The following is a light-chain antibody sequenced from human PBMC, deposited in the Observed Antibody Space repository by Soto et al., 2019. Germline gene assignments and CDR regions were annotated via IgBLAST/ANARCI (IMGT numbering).Light chain of an antibody. CDR1: QSISGN. CDR2: HTS. J-gene: IGKJ5*01. Sequence: EIMMKHSPATLSVSPGEAATLYLRASQSISGNLAWDQQKPGLAHRLLIYHTSTRATGVPARFSGSGSGTEFTLTISSLQSEDFAVYYCQQYSNWPPITFGQGTRLEI. CDR3: QQYSNWPPIT. V-gene: IGKV3-15*01.